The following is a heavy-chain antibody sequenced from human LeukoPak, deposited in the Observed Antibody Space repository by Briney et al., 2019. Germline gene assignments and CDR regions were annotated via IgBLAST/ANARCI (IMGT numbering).Heavy chain of an antibody. J-gene: IGHJ6*03. Sequence: PGGSLRLSCAASGFTFDDYTMHWVRQAPGKGLEWVSLISWDGGSTYYADSVKGRFTISRDNSKNSLYLQMNSLRTEDTALYHCAKDGAARAFIYYYYYMDVWGKGTTVTVSS. CDR2: ISWDGGST. D-gene: IGHD6-6*01. V-gene: IGHV3-43*01. CDR1: GFTFDDYT. CDR3: AKDGAARAFIYYYYYMDV.